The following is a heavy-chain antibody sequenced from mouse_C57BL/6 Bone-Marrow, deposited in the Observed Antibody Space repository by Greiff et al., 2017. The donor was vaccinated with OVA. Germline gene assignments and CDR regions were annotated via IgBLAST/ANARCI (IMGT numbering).Heavy chain of an antibody. D-gene: IGHD2-5*01. V-gene: IGHV14-3*01. Sequence: VQLQQSVAELVRPGASVKLSCSASGFNIKNTYMHWVKQRPEQGLEWIGRIDPANGNTKYAPKFQGKATITADTSSNTAYLQLSSLTSEDTAIYYCARCPLEGYYSNPWFAYWGQGTLVTVSA. CDR3: ARCPLEGYYSNPWFAY. J-gene: IGHJ3*01. CDR1: GFNIKNTY. CDR2: IDPANGNT.